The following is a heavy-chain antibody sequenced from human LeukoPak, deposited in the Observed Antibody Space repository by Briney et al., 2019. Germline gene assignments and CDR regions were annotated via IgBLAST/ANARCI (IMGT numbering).Heavy chain of an antibody. CDR1: GDSISSSSSY. CDR3: ARQGPVLRYFDWLYSGTYYFDY. J-gene: IGHJ4*02. Sequence: PSETLSLTCTVSGDSISSSSSYWGWIRQPPGKGLEWIGSIYYSGSTYYNTSLKSRVTISVDTSKNQFSLKLSSVTAADTAVYYCARQGPVLRYFDWLYSGTYYFDYWGQGTLVTVSS. V-gene: IGHV4-39*01. CDR2: IYYSGST. D-gene: IGHD3-9*01.